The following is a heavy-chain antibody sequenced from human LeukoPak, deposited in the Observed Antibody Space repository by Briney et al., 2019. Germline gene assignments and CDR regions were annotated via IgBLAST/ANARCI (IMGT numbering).Heavy chain of an antibody. CDR2: IYSDGTT. CDR3: ARGLNWNFDY. J-gene: IGHJ4*02. D-gene: IGHD1-20*01. Sequence: PGGSLRLSCAASAFAVTTHYMSWVRQAPGKGLEWVSVIYSDGTTYYADSVKGRFTISRDNSKNTLYLQMNSLRAEDTAVYYCARGLNWNFDYWGQGTLVTVSS. CDR1: AFAVTTHY. V-gene: IGHV3-66*01.